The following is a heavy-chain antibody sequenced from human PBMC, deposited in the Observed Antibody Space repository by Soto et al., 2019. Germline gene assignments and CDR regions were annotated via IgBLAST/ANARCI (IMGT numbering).Heavy chain of an antibody. J-gene: IGHJ4*02. CDR2: IYYSGST. Sequence: SETLSLTCTVSGGSISSYYWSWIRQPPGKGLEWIGYIYYSGSTNYNPSLKSRVTISVDTSKNQFSLKLSSVTAADTAVYYCARFHYDYVWGSYRDYWGQGTLVTVSS. D-gene: IGHD3-16*02. CDR3: ARFHYDYVWGSYRDY. CDR1: GGSISSYY. V-gene: IGHV4-59*01.